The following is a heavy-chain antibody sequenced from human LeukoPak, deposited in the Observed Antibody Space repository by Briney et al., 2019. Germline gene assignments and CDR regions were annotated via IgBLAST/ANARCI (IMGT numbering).Heavy chain of an antibody. J-gene: IGHJ5*02. D-gene: IGHD2-15*01. Sequence: SETLSLTCTVSGGSISSYYWGWICQPPGKGLEWIGSIYYSGNTDYNPSLKSRVTISVDTSKNQFSLKLNSVTAADTAVYYCARHPKGYFSRFDPWGQGTLVTVSS. CDR1: GGSISSYY. CDR2: IYYSGNT. V-gene: IGHV4-39*01. CDR3: ARHPKGYFSRFDP.